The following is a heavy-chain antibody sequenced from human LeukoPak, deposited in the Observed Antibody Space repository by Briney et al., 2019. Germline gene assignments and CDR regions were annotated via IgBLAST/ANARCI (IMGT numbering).Heavy chain of an antibody. CDR3: ARARDGYKNRYYFDY. CDR1: GVSISNYY. Sequence: SETLSLTCTVSGVSISNYYWSWIRQPPGKELEWIGYLYYSGSTNYNPSLKSRVTISVDTSKNQFSLKLSSVTAADTAVYYCARARDGYKNRYYFDYWGQGTLVTVSS. D-gene: IGHD5-24*01. V-gene: IGHV4-59*01. J-gene: IGHJ4*02. CDR2: LYYSGST.